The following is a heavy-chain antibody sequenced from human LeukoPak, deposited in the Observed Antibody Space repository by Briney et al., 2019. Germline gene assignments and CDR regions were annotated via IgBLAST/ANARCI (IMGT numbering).Heavy chain of an antibody. Sequence: GGSLKLSCAASGFTFSGSAMHWVRQASGKGLEWVGRIRSKANSYATAYAASVKGRFTISRDDSKNTAYLQMNSLKTEDTAVYYCTRHENYGSWNYAFDYWGQGTLVTVSS. CDR1: GFTFSGSA. J-gene: IGHJ4*02. CDR2: IRSKANSYAT. V-gene: IGHV3-73*01. D-gene: IGHD3-10*01. CDR3: TRHENYGSWNYAFDY.